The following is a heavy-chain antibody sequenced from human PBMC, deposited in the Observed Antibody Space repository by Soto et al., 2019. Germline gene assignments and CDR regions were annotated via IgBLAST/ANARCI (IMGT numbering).Heavy chain of an antibody. CDR3: ARGDIVVVPAAKPYYYYGMDV. CDR1: GFTFSSYA. CDR2: ISHDGSNK. D-gene: IGHD2-2*02. V-gene: IGHV3-30-3*01. Sequence: GGSLRLSCAASGFTFSSYAMHWVRQAPGKGLEWVAVISHDGSNKYYADSVKGRFTISRDNSKNTLYLQMNSLRAEDTAVYYCARGDIVVVPAAKPYYYYGMDVWGQGTTVTVSS. J-gene: IGHJ6*02.